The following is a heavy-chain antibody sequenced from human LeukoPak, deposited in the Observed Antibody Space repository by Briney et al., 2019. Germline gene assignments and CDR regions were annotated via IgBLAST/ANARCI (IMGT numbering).Heavy chain of an antibody. J-gene: IGHJ6*03. CDR1: GGSISSGDHY. CDR3: ARAPKGMTTVRYYYYYYMDV. D-gene: IGHD4-11*01. CDR2: IYYSGSTSGSTT. V-gene: IGHV4-30-4*01. Sequence: SEALSLTCTVSGGSISSGDHYWSWIRQPPGKGLEWIGYIYYSGSTSGSTTYYNPSLKSRVTVSVDTSKNQFSLKLRSVTAADTAVYYCARAPKGMTTVRYYYYYYMDVWGEGTTVTVSS.